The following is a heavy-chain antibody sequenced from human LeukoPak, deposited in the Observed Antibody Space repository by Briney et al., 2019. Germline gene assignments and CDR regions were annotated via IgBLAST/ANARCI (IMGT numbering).Heavy chain of an antibody. D-gene: IGHD1-26*01. Sequence: ASVKVSCKASGYTFTGYYMHWVRQAPGQGLEWMGWINPNSGGTNYAQKFQGRVTMTRDTSISTAYMELSSLTSEDTAVYYCAIAKVGGPTYYYMDVWGTGTTVTVSS. V-gene: IGHV1-2*02. CDR1: GYTFTGYY. CDR2: INPNSGGT. CDR3: AIAKVGGPTYYYMDV. J-gene: IGHJ6*03.